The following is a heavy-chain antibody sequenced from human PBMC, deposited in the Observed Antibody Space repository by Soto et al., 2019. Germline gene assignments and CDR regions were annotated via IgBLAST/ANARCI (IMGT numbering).Heavy chain of an antibody. CDR1: GYTFTCYG. CDR3: AIGLVVVAAFAGLRHAFNI. J-gene: IGHJ3*02. D-gene: IGHD2-15*01. V-gene: IGHV1-18*04. Sequence: ASVNCSFKASGYTFTCYGISWVRQAPGQGLDCIGWISAYNGNTNYAQNFQGRVTITADESKSTAYMELSSLRSEDTAVYYCAIGLVVVAAFAGLRHAFNIWGQGTMVNVS. CDR2: ISAYNGNT.